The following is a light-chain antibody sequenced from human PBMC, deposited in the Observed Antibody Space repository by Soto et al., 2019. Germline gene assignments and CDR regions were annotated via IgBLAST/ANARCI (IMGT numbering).Light chain of an antibody. Sequence: QSVLTQPPSVSGAPGQRVTISCTGGSSNIGAGYDVHWYQQLPGTAPKLLIYGNNNRPSGVPDRVSGSKSGTSASLAITGLQAEDEGDYYCQSYDSSLSVAFGGGTKLTVL. CDR3: QSYDSSLSVA. CDR1: SSNIGAGYD. V-gene: IGLV1-40*01. J-gene: IGLJ2*01. CDR2: GNN.